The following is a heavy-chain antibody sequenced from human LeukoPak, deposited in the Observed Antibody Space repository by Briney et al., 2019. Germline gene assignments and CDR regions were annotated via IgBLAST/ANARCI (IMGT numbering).Heavy chain of an antibody. CDR3: AKYTSPDGDYPYYFDY. CDR1: GFTFSSYW. D-gene: IGHD4-17*01. CDR2: INSDGGST. V-gene: IGHV3-74*01. Sequence: GGSLRLSCAASGFTFSSYWMHWVRQAPGKGLVWVSRINSDGGSTSYADSVKGRFTISRDNSKNTLYLQMNSLRAEDTAVYYCAKYTSPDGDYPYYFDYWGQGTLVTVSS. J-gene: IGHJ4*02.